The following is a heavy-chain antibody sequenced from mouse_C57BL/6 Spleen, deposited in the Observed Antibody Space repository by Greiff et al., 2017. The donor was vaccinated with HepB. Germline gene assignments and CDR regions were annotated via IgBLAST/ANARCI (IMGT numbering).Heavy chain of an antibody. CDR3: AKGGEYYGSSYGGYYFDY. Sequence: QVQLQQPGAELVRPGTSVKLSCKASGYTFTSYWMHWVKQRPGQGLEWIGVIDPSDSYTNYNQKFKGKATLTVDTSSSTAYMQLSSLTSEDSAVYYCAKGGEYYGSSYGGYYFDYWGQGTTLTVSS. J-gene: IGHJ2*01. V-gene: IGHV1-59*01. CDR1: GYTFTSYW. CDR2: IDPSDSYT. D-gene: IGHD1-1*01.